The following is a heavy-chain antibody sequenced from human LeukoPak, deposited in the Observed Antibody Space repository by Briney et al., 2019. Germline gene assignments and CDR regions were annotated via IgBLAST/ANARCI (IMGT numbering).Heavy chain of an antibody. J-gene: IGHJ4*02. D-gene: IGHD4-17*01. CDR1: GLTFSSYW. V-gene: IGHV3-7*03. CDR2: INHNGNVN. Sequence: PGGSLRLSCAASGLTFSSYWMNWARQAPGKGLEWVASINHNGNVNYYVDSVKGRFTISRDNAKNSLYLQMSNLRAEDTAVYYCARMTSTVTFDYWGQGTLVTVSS. CDR3: ARMTSTVTFDY.